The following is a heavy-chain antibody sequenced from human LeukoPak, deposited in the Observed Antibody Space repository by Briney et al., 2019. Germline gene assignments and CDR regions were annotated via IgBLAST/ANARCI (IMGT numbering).Heavy chain of an antibody. CDR1: GYTFTRYY. CDR2: INPDSGGT. Sequence: GASVTVSCKSSGYTFTRYYMHWVRQAPGQGLEGMGWINPDSGGTNYAQKFQGRVTMTRDTSISTAYMELSRLTSDDTAVYYCARDAIVRDYSNSDYWGQGTLVTVSS. D-gene: IGHD4-11*01. V-gene: IGHV1-2*02. CDR3: ARDAIVRDYSNSDY. J-gene: IGHJ4*02.